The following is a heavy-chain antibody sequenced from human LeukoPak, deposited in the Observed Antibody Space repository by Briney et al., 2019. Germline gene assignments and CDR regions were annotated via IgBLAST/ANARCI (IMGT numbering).Heavy chain of an antibody. V-gene: IGHV3-30*18. Sequence: PGRSLRLSCAASGFTFSSYGMHWVRQAPGKGLEWVAVISYDGSNKYYADSVKGRFTISRDNSKNTLYLQMNSLRAEDAAVYYCAKDLDWSYFDYWGQGTLVTVSS. CDR1: GFTFSSYG. CDR2: ISYDGSNK. D-gene: IGHD3/OR15-3a*01. J-gene: IGHJ4*02. CDR3: AKDLDWSYFDY.